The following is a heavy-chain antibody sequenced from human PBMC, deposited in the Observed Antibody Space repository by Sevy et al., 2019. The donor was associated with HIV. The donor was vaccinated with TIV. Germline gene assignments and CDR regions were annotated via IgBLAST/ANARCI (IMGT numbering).Heavy chain of an antibody. J-gene: IGHJ5*02. CDR1: GFTFSSYD. D-gene: IGHD2-8*01. CDR3: TRNGGAFDNGFDP. Sequence: GGSLRLSCTASGFTFSSYDMNWVRQAPGKGLEWVSKISSSGSSIYYADSVKGRFTISRDKAKNSLNLKMNSLRAEDTAVYYCTRNGGAFDNGFDPWGQGTLVTVSS. CDR2: ISSSGSSI. V-gene: IGHV3-48*03.